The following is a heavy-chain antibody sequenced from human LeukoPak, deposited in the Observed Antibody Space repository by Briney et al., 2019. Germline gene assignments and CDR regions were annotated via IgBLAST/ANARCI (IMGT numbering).Heavy chain of an antibody. CDR1: GFAFSSYW. CDR3: AREDHSNYNY. D-gene: IGHD4-11*01. V-gene: IGHV3-7*01. Sequence: GGSLRLSCAASGFAFSSYWLSWVRQAPGKGLEWVANIKQDGSEKYYVDSLKGRFTVSRDNAKNSLYLQMNSLRAEDTAVYYCAREDHSNYNYWGQGTLVTVSS. J-gene: IGHJ4*02. CDR2: IKQDGSEK.